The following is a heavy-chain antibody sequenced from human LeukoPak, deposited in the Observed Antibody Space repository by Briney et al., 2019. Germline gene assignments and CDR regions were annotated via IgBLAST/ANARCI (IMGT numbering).Heavy chain of an antibody. V-gene: IGHV4-61*02. Sequence: SETLSLTCTVSGDSISSGRYYWSWIRQPAAKGLEWIARIYTIGTTDYNPSLKSRVTISVDTSKNQFSLKLSSVTAADTAVYYCARGRNSFDYWGQGTLVTVSS. CDR1: GDSISSGRYY. CDR3: ARGRNSFDY. CDR2: IYTIGTT. J-gene: IGHJ4*02.